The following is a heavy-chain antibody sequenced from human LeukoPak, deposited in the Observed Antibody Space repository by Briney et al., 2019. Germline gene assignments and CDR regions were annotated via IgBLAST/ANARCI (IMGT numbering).Heavy chain of an antibody. Sequence: GGSLRLSCAASGFTFSSYAMSWVRQAPGKGLEWVSAISGSGGSTYYADSVKGRFTISRGNSKNTLYLQMNGLRAEDTAVYYCAKGGAYYYYGMDVWGQGTTVTVSS. CDR1: GFTFSSYA. CDR2: ISGSGGST. V-gene: IGHV3-23*01. CDR3: AKGGAYYYYGMDV. J-gene: IGHJ6*02.